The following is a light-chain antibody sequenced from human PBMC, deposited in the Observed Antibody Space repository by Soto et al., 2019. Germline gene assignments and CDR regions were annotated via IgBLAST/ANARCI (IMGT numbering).Light chain of an antibody. CDR1: SSDVGGYNY. Sequence: QSALTQPRSVSGSPGQSVTISCTGTSSDVGGYNYVSWYQQHPGKAPKLVICDVSERPSGVPDRFSGSKSGNTASLTISGLQAEDEAEYHCVLYMGSGAYLFGPGTKLTVL. V-gene: IGLV2-11*01. J-gene: IGLJ1*01. CDR3: VLYMGSGAYL. CDR2: DVS.